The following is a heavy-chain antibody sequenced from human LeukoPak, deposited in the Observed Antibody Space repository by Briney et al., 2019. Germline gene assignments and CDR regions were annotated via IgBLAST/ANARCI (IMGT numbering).Heavy chain of an antibody. J-gene: IGHJ4*02. CDR1: GFTFGTYG. CDR2: INDDAKNT. CDR3: AKRIPYGSSAVYFDS. D-gene: IGHD6-6*01. V-gene: IGHV3-23*01. Sequence: GGSLRLSCAASGFTFGTYGMNWVRQAPGKGLEWVSAINDDAKNTFYADSVKGRFTISRDNSKNTLYLQMSSLTVEDTAIYYCAKRIPYGSSAVYFDSWGQGTLVTVSS.